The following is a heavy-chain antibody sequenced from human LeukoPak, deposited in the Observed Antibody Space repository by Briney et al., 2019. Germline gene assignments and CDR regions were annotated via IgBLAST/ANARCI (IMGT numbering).Heavy chain of an antibody. V-gene: IGHV4-4*07. CDR2: IYKSGST. CDR3: AREEYFQDSNGYSYYFHS. J-gene: IGHJ4*02. D-gene: IGHD3-22*01. CDR1: GGSIGWDY. Sequence: SETLSLTCTVSGGSIGWDYWSWIRQSAGKGLEWIGRIYKSGSTNYNPSFRSRVTMSVDTSKNQFSLSVTSVTAADTAVYYCAREEYFQDSNGYSYYFHSWGQGSLVTASS.